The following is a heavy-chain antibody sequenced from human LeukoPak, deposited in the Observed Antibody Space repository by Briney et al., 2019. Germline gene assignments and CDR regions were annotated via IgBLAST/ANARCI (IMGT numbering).Heavy chain of an antibody. CDR1: GFSLNSYW. J-gene: IGHJ4*02. Sequence: GGSLRLSCVASGFSLNSYWMHWVRQVPGKGLVWVSRISTDGSNTAYADSVRGRFTISRDNAKNTLYLQMNSLRAEDTAVYYCARLVPFYYDSSGFDYWGQGTLVTVSS. CDR3: ARLVPFYYDSSGFDY. V-gene: IGHV3-74*01. D-gene: IGHD3-22*01. CDR2: ISTDGSNT.